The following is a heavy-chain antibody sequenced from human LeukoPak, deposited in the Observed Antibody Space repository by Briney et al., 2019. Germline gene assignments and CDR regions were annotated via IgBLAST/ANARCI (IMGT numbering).Heavy chain of an antibody. CDR3: ARATGYSSGWFNDY. D-gene: IGHD6-19*01. V-gene: IGHV4-59*01. CDR2: IYYSGST. J-gene: IGHJ4*02. Sequence: PSETLSLTCTVSGGSISSYYWSWIRQPPGKGLEGSGYIYYSGSTNYNPSLKSRVTISVDTAKNQFSLKLSSVTAADTAAYHCARATGYSSGWFNDYWGQGTLATVSS. CDR1: GGSISSYY.